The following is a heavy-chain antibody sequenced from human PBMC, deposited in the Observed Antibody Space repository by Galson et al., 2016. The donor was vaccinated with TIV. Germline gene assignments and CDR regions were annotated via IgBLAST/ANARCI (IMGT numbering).Heavy chain of an antibody. Sequence: GYTFTGNYMHWVRQAPGQGLEWMGWINPKSGDTSYAQKFQDWVNMTRDMSISTVYMELSRLRSDDTAVYYCARIVYGSSALDVWGQGTLVTVSS. CDR2: INPKSGDT. D-gene: IGHD3/OR15-3a*01. J-gene: IGHJ4*02. CDR1: GYTFTGNY. CDR3: ARIVYGSSALDV. V-gene: IGHV1-2*04.